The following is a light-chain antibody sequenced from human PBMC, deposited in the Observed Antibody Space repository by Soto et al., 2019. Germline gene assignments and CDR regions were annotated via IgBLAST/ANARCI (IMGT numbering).Light chain of an antibody. Sequence: QSALTQPASVSVSPGQSITISCTGTSSDVGGYNYVSWYQQHPGKAPKLMIYEVSNRPSGVSNRFSGSKSGNTASLTISGLKAEDAADYYCSSYTSSSTLVFGGGTKLTVL. CDR3: SSYTSSSTLV. J-gene: IGLJ2*01. V-gene: IGLV2-14*01. CDR1: SSDVGGYNY. CDR2: EVS.